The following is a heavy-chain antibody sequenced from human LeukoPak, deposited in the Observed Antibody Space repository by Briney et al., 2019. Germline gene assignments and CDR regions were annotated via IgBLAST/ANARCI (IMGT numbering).Heavy chain of an antibody. D-gene: IGHD6-19*01. CDR3: AKVRDTSGWYHFDN. CDR2: ISYSGANT. V-gene: IGHV3-23*01. J-gene: IGHJ4*02. Sequence: GGSLRLSCAASGFTFNNYAMNWVRQAPGKGLEWVSGISYSGANTHYADSVKGRFTVSRDNSRNTLHLETNSLRAEDTAVYYCAKVRDTSGWYHFDNWGQGTLITVSS. CDR1: GFTFNNYA.